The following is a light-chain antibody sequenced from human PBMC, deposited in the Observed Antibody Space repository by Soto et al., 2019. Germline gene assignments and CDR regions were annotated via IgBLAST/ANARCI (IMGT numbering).Light chain of an antibody. V-gene: IGKV3-20*01. J-gene: IGKJ1*01. CDR1: QSVSNY. CDR3: HQYGGSPQT. CDR2: GAS. Sequence: EIVLTQSPGTLSLSPGERATLSCRASQSVSNYLAWYQRKPGQAPRLLIYGASSRATGIPDRFSGSGSGIDFTLTISRLEPEDFAVYYCHQYGGSPQTFGQGTKVEIK.